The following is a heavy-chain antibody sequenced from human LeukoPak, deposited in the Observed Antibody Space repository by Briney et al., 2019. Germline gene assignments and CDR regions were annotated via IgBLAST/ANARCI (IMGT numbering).Heavy chain of an antibody. CDR1: GFTFSYAW. CDR2: IKSKTDGGTT. Sequence: GGSLRLSCAASGFTFSYAWMNWARQAPGKGLEWVGRIKSKTDGGTTDYAASVKGRFTISGDDSKNTLYLQMNSLKTEDTAVYYCTTAYIAATKDFDYWGQGTLVSVSS. V-gene: IGHV3-15*01. J-gene: IGHJ4*02. D-gene: IGHD5-12*01. CDR3: TTAYIAATKDFDY.